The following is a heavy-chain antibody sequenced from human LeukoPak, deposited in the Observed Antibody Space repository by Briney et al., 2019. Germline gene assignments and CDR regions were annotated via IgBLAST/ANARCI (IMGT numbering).Heavy chain of an antibody. J-gene: IGHJ4*02. CDR3: ARAPPSIWSGYYTLLDY. D-gene: IGHD3-3*01. V-gene: IGHV4-38-2*02. Sequence: SETLSLTCTVSGYSISSGYYWGWIRQPPGKGLEWIGSIYHSGSTYYNPSLKSRVTISVDTSKNQFSLKLSSVTAADTAVYYCARAPPSIWSGYYTLLDYWGQGTLVTVSS. CDR1: GYSISSGYY. CDR2: IYHSGST.